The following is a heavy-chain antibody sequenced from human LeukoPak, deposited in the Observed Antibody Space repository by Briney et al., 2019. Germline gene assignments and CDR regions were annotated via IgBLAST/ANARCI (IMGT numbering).Heavy chain of an antibody. J-gene: IGHJ6*03. V-gene: IGHV3-11*04. CDR3: ARIPAYSSSWSSYYYYYMDV. CDR2: ISSSGSTI. Sequence: GALRLSCAASGFTFSDYYMSWIRQAPGKGLEWVSYISSSGSTIYYADSVKGRFTISRDNAKNSLYLQMNSLRAEDTAVYYCARIPAYSSSWSSYYYYYMDVWGKGTTVTVSS. CDR1: GFTFSDYY. D-gene: IGHD6-13*01.